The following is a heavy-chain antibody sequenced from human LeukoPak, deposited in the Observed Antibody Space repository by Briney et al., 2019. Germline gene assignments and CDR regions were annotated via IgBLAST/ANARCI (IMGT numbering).Heavy chain of an antibody. CDR2: IYYKGST. J-gene: IGHJ5*02. V-gene: IGHV4-39*01. CDR3: ARHASNSCRFDP. D-gene: IGHD2/OR15-2a*01. Sequence: SETRSLTCPVSGGPIGGTSGDFSGCVRRTREKGLEWIGSIYYKGSTSYNPSLKSRVKVSSDMSKTQFSLKLSCVTAADTAVYYCARHASNSCRFDPRGQGTLVTVSS. CDR1: GGPIGGTSGDF.